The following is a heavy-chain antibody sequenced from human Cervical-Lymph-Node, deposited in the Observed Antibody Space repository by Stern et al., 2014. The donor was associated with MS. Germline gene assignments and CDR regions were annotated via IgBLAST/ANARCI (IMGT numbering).Heavy chain of an antibody. D-gene: IGHD3-10*01. Sequence: QLQLQESGPGLVKPSETLSLTCNVSGASITSYYWNWIRQSPGKGLEWIGYKFYSGRSNSNPSLKSRVTISVDTSKEQFSLKLTSVTAADTAVYYCASGRYGLGSYYVPLLDTWGQGTLVTVSS. CDR3: ASGRYGLGSYYVPLLDT. J-gene: IGHJ4*02. CDR2: KFYSGRS. CDR1: GASITSYY. V-gene: IGHV4-59*01.